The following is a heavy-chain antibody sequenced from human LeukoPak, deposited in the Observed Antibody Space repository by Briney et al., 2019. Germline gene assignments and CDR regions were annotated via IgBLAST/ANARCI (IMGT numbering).Heavy chain of an antibody. D-gene: IGHD3-3*01. Sequence: GASVKVSCKASGYTFTGYYMHWVRQAPGQGLEWMGRINPNSGGANYAQKFQGRVTMTRDTSISTAYMELSRLRSDDTAVYYCARELTYYDFWSGYYGFDYWGHGTLVTVSS. V-gene: IGHV1-2*06. CDR1: GYTFTGYY. CDR3: ARELTYYDFWSGYYGFDY. CDR2: INPNSGGA. J-gene: IGHJ4*01.